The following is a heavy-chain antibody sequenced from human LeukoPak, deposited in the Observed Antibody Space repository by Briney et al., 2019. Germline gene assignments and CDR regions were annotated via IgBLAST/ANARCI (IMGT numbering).Heavy chain of an antibody. D-gene: IGHD4-17*01. CDR1: GFTFSSYA. Sequence: GGSLRLSCAASGFTFSSYAMSWVRQAPGKGLEWVSAISGSGGSTYYADSVKGRFTISRDNSKNTLYLQMNSLRAEDTAVYYCARDSEIGSMVTTPPGCFHYWGQGTLVTVSS. V-gene: IGHV3-23*01. CDR2: ISGSGGST. J-gene: IGHJ4*02. CDR3: ARDSEIGSMVTTPPGCFHY.